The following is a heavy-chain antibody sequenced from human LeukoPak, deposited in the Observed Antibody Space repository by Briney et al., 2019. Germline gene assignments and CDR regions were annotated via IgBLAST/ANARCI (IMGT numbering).Heavy chain of an antibody. CDR1: AASVSSNSAA. CDR2: TYYRSKWST. V-gene: IGHV6-1*01. Sequence: SQTLSLTCAISAASVSSNSAAWNWIRQSPSRGLEWLGRTYYRSKWSTDYAVSVKSRITVNPDTSKNQFSLQLNSVTPEDTAVYYCARFENWAFDFWGQGTLITVSS. CDR3: ARFENWAFDF. J-gene: IGHJ4*02. D-gene: IGHD7-27*01.